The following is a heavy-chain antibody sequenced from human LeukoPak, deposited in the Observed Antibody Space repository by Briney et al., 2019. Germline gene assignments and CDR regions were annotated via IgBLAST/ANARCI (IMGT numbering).Heavy chain of an antibody. Sequence: PGGSLRLSCAASGFTFSTYAMTWVRQAPGQGLEWVSSIRGSGGSTFYADSVKGRFTISRDNTRNTLYLQMNSLRTEDTALYYCARDPNGDYIGAFDIWSQGIMVTVSS. CDR2: IRGSGGST. D-gene: IGHD2-8*01. J-gene: IGHJ3*02. V-gene: IGHV3-23*01. CDR3: ARDPNGDYIGAFDI. CDR1: GFTFSTYA.